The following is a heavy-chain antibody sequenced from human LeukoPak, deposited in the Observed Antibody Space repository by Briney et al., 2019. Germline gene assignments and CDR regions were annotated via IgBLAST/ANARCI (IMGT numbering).Heavy chain of an antibody. CDR3: AREVEPTYYFDY. V-gene: IGHV3-53*01. Sequence: GGSLRLSCAASGFTVSSNYMSWVRQAPGKGLEWVSVIYSGGSTYYADSVKGRFTISRDNSKNTLYLQMNSLRAEDTAVYYCAREVEPTYYFDYWGQGTLVTVSS. D-gene: IGHD1-1*01. J-gene: IGHJ4*02. CDR1: GFTVSSNY. CDR2: IYSGGST.